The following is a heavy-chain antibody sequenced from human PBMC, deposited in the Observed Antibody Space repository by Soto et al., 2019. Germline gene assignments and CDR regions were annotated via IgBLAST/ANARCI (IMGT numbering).Heavy chain of an antibody. Sequence: EVQLLESGGRLVQPGWSLRLSCAASGFTFSDYAMSWVRQAPGKGLEWVSAVSGSDDSTYYSDSVMGRLTFSRDNSKNPLYRQMNGLRAEDTAVYYCAKVQGGISSSSLDPWGQGTLVTVSS. CDR2: VSGSDDST. V-gene: IGHV3-23*01. CDR3: AKVQGGISSSSLDP. D-gene: IGHD2-15*01. J-gene: IGHJ5*02. CDR1: GFTFSDYA.